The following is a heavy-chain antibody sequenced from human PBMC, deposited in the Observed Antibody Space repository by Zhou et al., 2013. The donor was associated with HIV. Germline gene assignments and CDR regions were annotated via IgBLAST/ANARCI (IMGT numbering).Heavy chain of an antibody. Sequence: QVQLVQSGAEVKKPGASVKVSCKASGYTFISYAIHWVRQAPGQRLEWMGWITAGFGDTKYSQRFQGRVTITRDSLATTAYMELNNLTSEDTAVYFCARPPLGGNSPFDHWGQGTLVTVSS. CDR3: ARPPLGGNSPFDH. CDR1: GYTFISYA. D-gene: IGHD2-21*02. J-gene: IGHJ4*02. CDR2: ITAGFGDT. V-gene: IGHV1-3*01.